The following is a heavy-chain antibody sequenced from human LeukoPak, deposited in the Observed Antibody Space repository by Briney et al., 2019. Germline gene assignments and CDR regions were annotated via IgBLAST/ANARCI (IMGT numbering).Heavy chain of an antibody. Sequence: SETLSLTCTVSGGSISSSSYYWGCIRQPPGKGLECIGSIYYSGSTYYNPSLKSRVTISVDTSKNQFSLKLSSVTAADTAVYYCARSGDYYGSGGVDYWGQGTLVTVSS. CDR3: ARSGDYYGSGGVDY. CDR1: GGSISSSSYY. CDR2: IYYSGST. D-gene: IGHD3-10*01. V-gene: IGHV4-39*07. J-gene: IGHJ4*02.